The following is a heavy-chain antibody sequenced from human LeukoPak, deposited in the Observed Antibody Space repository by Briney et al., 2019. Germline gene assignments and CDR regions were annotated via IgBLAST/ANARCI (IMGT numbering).Heavy chain of an antibody. V-gene: IGHV1-18*01. CDR2: ISAYNGHT. J-gene: IGHJ4*02. Sequence: ASVKVSCKASGYTFTSYGFTWVRQAPGQGPEWMGWISAYNGHTKYAEKFQGRVTMTTDTSTVTAYMELRSLRSDDAAVYYCARGPMAAAGTFDYWGQGTLVTVSS. CDR3: ARGPMAAAGTFDY. CDR1: GYTFTSYG. D-gene: IGHD6-13*01.